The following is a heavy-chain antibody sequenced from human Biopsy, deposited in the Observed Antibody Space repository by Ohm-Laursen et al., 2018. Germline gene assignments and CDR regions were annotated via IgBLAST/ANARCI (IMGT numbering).Heavy chain of an antibody. CDR2: INPYNDDT. CDR3: ARGSFWFGGNYYYGMDV. J-gene: IGHJ6*02. D-gene: IGHD3-10*01. V-gene: IGHV1-8*02. Sequence: ASVKVSCKASGYTFISYGISWVRQAPGQGLEWMGWINPYNDDTHYAQKFQGRVTMTRNTSISTAYMELNSLRSEDTAVYYCARGSFWFGGNYYYGMDVWGQGTTVTVSS. CDR1: GYTFISYG.